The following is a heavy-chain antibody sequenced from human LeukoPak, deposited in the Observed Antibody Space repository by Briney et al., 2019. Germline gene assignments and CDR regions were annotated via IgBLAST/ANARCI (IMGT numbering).Heavy chain of an antibody. V-gene: IGHV3-23*01. Sequence: GGSLRLSCAASGFTFSRNAMSWVRQAPGKGLEWVSTIFVSSGRTYYADSVKGRFTISRDNSKNTLYLQMNSLRAEDTAVYYCAKGILSYGYYYYYYMDVWGKGTTVTVSS. D-gene: IGHD4-17*01. J-gene: IGHJ6*03. CDR3: AKGILSYGYYYYYYMDV. CDR1: GFTFSRNA. CDR2: IFVSSGRT.